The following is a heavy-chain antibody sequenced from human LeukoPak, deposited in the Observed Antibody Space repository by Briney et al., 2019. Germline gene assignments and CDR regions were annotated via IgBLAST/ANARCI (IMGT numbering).Heavy chain of an antibody. CDR3: AKAESYYDSSGYYYGEYFQH. V-gene: IGHV3-30*02. CDR1: GFTFDEHG. J-gene: IGHJ1*01. Sequence: GGSLRLSCAASGFTFDEHGMHWVRQAPGKGLEWVAFIRYDGSNKYYADSVKGRFTISRDNSKNTLYLQMNSLRAEDTAVYYCAKAESYYDSSGYYYGEYFQHWGQGTLVTVSS. CDR2: IRYDGSNK. D-gene: IGHD3-22*01.